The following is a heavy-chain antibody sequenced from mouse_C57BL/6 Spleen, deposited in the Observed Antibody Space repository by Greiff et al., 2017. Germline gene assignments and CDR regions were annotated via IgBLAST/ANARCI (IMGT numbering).Heavy chain of an antibody. CDR3: ARWNYGFYFDY. CDR1: GFTFSDYY. D-gene: IGHD1-1*01. CDR2: INYDGSST. V-gene: IGHV5-16*01. Sequence: EVHLVESEGGLVQPGSSMKLSCTASGFTFSDYYMAWVRQVPEKGLEWVANINYDGSSTYYLDSLKSRFIISRDNAKNILYLQMSSLKSEDTATYYCARWNYGFYFDYWGQGTTLTVSS. J-gene: IGHJ2*01.